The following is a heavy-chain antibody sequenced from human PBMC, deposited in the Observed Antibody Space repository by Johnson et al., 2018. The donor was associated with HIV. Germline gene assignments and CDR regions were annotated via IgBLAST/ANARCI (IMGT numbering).Heavy chain of an antibody. V-gene: IGHV3-74*03. Sequence: VQLVESGGGLVQPGRSLKLSCAASGFSFSTYWMHWVRRVPGKGLVWVSRIDTEGSGTTYADSVKGRFTISRDNAKNTVYLQMISLRAEDMAVYYCARSRWADDAFDGWGQGTRVTVSS. CDR1: GFSFSTYW. J-gene: IGHJ3*01. CDR3: ARSRWADDAFDG. D-gene: IGHD1-26*01. CDR2: IDTEGSGT.